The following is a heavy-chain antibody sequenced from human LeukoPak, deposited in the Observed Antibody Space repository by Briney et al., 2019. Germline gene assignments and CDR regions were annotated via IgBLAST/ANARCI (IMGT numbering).Heavy chain of an antibody. Sequence: SETLSLTCAVYGWSFNDHYWNWTRQPPGKGLEWIGEINARGDTNFNPSLKSRVTISVDSSKNQFSLTLRSMIAADTAVYYCARGQVPAARGYNWFDPWGQGTLVTVCS. CDR3: ARGQVPAARGYNWFDP. CDR1: GWSFNDHY. CDR2: INARGDT. D-gene: IGHD2-2*01. V-gene: IGHV4-34*01. J-gene: IGHJ5*02.